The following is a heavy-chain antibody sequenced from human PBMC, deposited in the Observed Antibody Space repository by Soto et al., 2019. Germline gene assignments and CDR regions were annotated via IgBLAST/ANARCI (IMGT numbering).Heavy chain of an antibody. CDR3: ESTAPYCYGSGGTFDP. J-gene: IGHJ5*02. CDR2: ISSSSSYI. D-gene: IGHD3-10*01. V-gene: IGHV3-21*01. Sequence: EVQLVESGGGLVKPGGSLRLSCAASGFTFSSYSMNWVRQAPGKGLEWVSSISSSSSYIYYADSVKGRFTISRDNAKNXLYLQMNGLRAEDTAVYYGESTAPYCYGSGGTFDPWCQGTLVTVSS. CDR1: GFTFSSYS.